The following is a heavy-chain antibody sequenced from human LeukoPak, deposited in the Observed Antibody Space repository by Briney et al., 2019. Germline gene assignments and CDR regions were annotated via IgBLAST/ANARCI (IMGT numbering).Heavy chain of an antibody. CDR1: GFTFSGYA. CDR3: ARPGTDAFDI. D-gene: IGHD2-2*01. J-gene: IGHJ3*02. Sequence: PGGSLRLSCAASGFTFSGYAMHWVRQAPGKGLEWVSVTSYDESNKYYADSVKGRFTISRDNSKNTLYLQMNSLRVEDTAVYYCARPGTDAFDIWGQGKMVTVSS. CDR2: TSYDESNK. V-gene: IGHV3-30*01.